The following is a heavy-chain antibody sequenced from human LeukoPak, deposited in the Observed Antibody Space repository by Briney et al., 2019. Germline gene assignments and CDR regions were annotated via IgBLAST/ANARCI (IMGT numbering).Heavy chain of an antibody. D-gene: IGHD1-26*01. CDR3: ALGGISGSLIY. V-gene: IGHV3-74*01. CDR1: GYTFSKYW. Sequence: GGSLRLSCTVSGYTFSKYWMQWVPEAPGRGGVWVSRNYNDGSSTIYADCVKGRYNIYRDNAKNTLYLQMNSLRAEDTAVYYCALGGISGSLIYCGQGTLVTVSS. CDR2: NYNDGSST. J-gene: IGHJ4*02.